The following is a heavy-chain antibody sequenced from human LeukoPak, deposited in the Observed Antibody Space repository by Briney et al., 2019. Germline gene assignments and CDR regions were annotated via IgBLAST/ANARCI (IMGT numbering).Heavy chain of an antibody. D-gene: IGHD3-10*01. CDR2: IYYSGST. CDR1: GGSISSGGYY. CDR3: ARILWFGDNWFDP. J-gene: IGHJ5*02. Sequence: PSETLSLTCTDSGGSISSGGYYWSWIRQHPGKGLEWIGNIYYSGSTYYNPSLKSRVTISVDTSKNQFSLKLSSVTAADTAVYYCARILWFGDNWFDPWGQGTLVTVSS. V-gene: IGHV4-31*03.